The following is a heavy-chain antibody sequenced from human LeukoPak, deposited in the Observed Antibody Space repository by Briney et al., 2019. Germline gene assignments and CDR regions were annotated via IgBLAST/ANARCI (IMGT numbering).Heavy chain of an antibody. D-gene: IGHD3-10*01. CDR3: AKRPRGNYLDPFDY. V-gene: IGHV3-23*01. J-gene: IGHJ4*02. CDR1: GFTFSSYA. CDR2: ISGSGGST. Sequence: GGSLRLSCAASGFTFSSYAMSWVRQAPGKGLEWVSGISGSGGSTYYADSVKGRFTISRDNSKNRLYLQMNSLRAEDTAVYYCAKRPRGNYLDPFDYWGQGTLVTASS.